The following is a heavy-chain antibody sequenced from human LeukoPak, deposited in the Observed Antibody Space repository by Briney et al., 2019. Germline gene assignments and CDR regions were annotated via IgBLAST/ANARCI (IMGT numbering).Heavy chain of an antibody. V-gene: IGHV3-30*04. CDR3: ARDGGGGYNQIDS. J-gene: IGHJ4*02. Sequence: PGRSLRLSCTASGFTFSNYGMHWVRQAPGRGLESVAVISHDGDNKYYAGSAKGQFTISRDNSKNTLYLQTDSPRAEDTALYYCARDGGGGYNQIDSWGQGTLVTVSS. CDR2: ISHDGDNK. D-gene: IGHD5-24*01. CDR1: GFTFSNYG.